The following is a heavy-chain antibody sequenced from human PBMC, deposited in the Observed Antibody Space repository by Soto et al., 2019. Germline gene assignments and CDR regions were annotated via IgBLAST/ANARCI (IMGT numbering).Heavy chain of an antibody. Sequence: XXTLSLACAVSGYSISRGYYWGWIRQPPGKGLEWIGSIYHSGSTYYNPSLKSRVTISVDTSKNQFSLKLSSVTAADTAVYYCARDQLESSSWLAHWFDPWGQGTLVTVSS. CDR1: GYSISRGYY. D-gene: IGHD6-13*01. CDR2: IYHSGST. J-gene: IGHJ5*02. V-gene: IGHV4-38-2*02. CDR3: ARDQLESSSWLAHWFDP.